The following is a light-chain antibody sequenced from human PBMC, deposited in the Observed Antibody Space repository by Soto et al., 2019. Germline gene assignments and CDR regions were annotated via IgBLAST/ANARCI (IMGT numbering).Light chain of an antibody. CDR2: DVS. CDR3: SSYTAGSTLAV. CDR1: SSDVGGYNY. J-gene: IGLJ3*02. Sequence: QSALTQPASVSGSPGQSITISCTGTSSDVGGYNYVSWYQQHPGKAPKLIICDVSNRPSGVSNRFSGSKSGNTASLTISGLQAEDEADYYCSSYTAGSTLAVFGGGTKLTVL. V-gene: IGLV2-14*03.